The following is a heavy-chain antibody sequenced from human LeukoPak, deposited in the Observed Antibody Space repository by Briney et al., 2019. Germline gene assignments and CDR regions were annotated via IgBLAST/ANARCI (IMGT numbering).Heavy chain of an antibody. Sequence: SETLSLTCTVSGGSISSDYWSWIRQPPGKGLEWVGYIHYSGRTNYNPSLKSRITISVDTSKTQFSLKLSSVTAADTAVYYCATLRGSSSAVFDYWGQGTLVTVSS. CDR1: GGSISSDY. CDR3: ATLRGSSSAVFDY. V-gene: IGHV4-59*08. J-gene: IGHJ4*02. D-gene: IGHD2-2*01. CDR2: IHYSGRT.